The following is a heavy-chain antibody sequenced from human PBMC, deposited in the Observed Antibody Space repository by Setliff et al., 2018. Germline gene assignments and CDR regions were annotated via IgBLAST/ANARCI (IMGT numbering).Heavy chain of an antibody. D-gene: IGHD3-9*01. CDR2: INHSGST. V-gene: IGHV4-34*01. CDR3: ARTLYDYDILTGPGYYFDY. Sequence: KASETLSLTCAVYGGSFSGYYWSWIRQPPGKGLEWIGEINHSGSTNYNPSLKSRVTISVDTSKNQFSLKLSSVTAADTAVYYCARTLYDYDILTGPGYYFDYWGQGTLVTVSS. J-gene: IGHJ4*02. CDR1: GGSFSGYY.